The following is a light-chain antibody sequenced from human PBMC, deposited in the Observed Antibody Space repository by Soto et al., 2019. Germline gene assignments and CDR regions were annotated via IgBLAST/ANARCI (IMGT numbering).Light chain of an antibody. CDR2: YDS. Sequence: SYELTQPPSVSVAPGKTARITCGGNNIGSKSVHWYQQKPGQAPVLIIYYDSDRPSGIPERFSGSNSGNTATLTISRVEAGYEADYYCQVWDSSSDHPYVFGTGTKLTVL. J-gene: IGLJ1*01. CDR1: NIGSKS. V-gene: IGLV3-21*04. CDR3: QVWDSSSDHPYV.